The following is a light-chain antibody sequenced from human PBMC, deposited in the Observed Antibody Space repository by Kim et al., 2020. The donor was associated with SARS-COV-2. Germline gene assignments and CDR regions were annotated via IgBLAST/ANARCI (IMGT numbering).Light chain of an antibody. Sequence: ALGQTVKITCQGDSLGTYYVNWYQQKPGQAPVFVIDGRDNRPSGIPDRFSVSRSRNTASLTIAGAQAEDEADYDCNSRDTTDGLFVFGTGTKVTVL. V-gene: IGLV3-19*01. CDR3: NSRDTTDGLFV. CDR1: SLGTYY. J-gene: IGLJ1*01. CDR2: GRD.